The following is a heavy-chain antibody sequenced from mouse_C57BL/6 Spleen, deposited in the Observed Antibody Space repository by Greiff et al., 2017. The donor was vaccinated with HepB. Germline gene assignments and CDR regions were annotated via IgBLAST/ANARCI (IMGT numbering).Heavy chain of an antibody. J-gene: IGHJ2*01. CDR3: ARGGDYAHFDY. CDR1: GYAFSSSW. D-gene: IGHD2-4*01. Sequence: VQLQESGPELVKPGASVKISCKASGYAFSSSWMNWVKQRPGKGLEWIGRIYPGDGDTNYNGKFKGKATLTADKSSSTAYMQLSSLTSEDSAVYFCARGGDYAHFDYWGQGTTLTVSS. V-gene: IGHV1-82*01. CDR2: IYPGDGDT.